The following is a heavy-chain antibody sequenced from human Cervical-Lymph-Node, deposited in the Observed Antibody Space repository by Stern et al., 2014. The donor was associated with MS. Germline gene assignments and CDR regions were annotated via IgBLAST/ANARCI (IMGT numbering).Heavy chain of an antibody. CDR1: GGSVSSGSYY. D-gene: IGHD6-19*01. Sequence: QVQLQESGPGLVKPSETLSLTCTVSGGSVSSGSYYWSWIRQPPGKGLEWSGYIYYSGSTNYNPSLKSRVTISVDTSKNQFSLKLSSVTAADTAVYYCAREYSSGWMTDYWGQGTLVTVSS. CDR3: AREYSSGWMTDY. V-gene: IGHV4-61*01. J-gene: IGHJ4*02. CDR2: IYYSGST.